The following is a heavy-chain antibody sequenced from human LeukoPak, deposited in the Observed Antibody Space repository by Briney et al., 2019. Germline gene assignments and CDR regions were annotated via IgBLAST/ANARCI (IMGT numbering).Heavy chain of an antibody. Sequence: GGSLRLSCAASGFTFSSYWMSWVRQAPGKGLEWVANIKQDGSEKYYVDSVKGRFTISRDNAKNSLYLQMNSLRAGDTAVYYCARGNRRGLRYFDWLLAPLFDYWGQGTLVTVSS. D-gene: IGHD3-9*01. CDR1: GFTFSSYW. CDR3: ARGNRRGLRYFDWLLAPLFDY. J-gene: IGHJ4*02. CDR2: IKQDGSEK. V-gene: IGHV3-7*01.